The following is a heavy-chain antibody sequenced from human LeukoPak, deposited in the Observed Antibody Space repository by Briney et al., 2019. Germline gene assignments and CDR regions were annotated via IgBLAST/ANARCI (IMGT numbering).Heavy chain of an antibody. D-gene: IGHD3-22*01. J-gene: IGHJ6*02. V-gene: IGHV3-23*05. CDR3: AKDLYDSSGYYRNYYYYGMDV. CDR1: GFIFTTYA. Sequence: GGSLRLSCAASGFIFTTYAMGWVRQLPGKGLEWVSSVSSSGSDTYYTSSVKGRFTISRDNSKNTLYLQVNSLRAEDTAVYYCAKDLYDSSGYYRNYYYYGMDVWGQGTTVTVSS. CDR2: VSSSGSDT.